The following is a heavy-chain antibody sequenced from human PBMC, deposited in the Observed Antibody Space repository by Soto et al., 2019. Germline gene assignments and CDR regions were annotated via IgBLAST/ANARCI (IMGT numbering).Heavy chain of an antibody. Sequence: QVQLVESGGGVVQPGRSLRLSCAASGFTFSSYGMHWVRQAPGKGLEWVAVISYDGSNKYYADSVKGRFTISRDNSKNTLSLQMNSLRAEATAVYYCAGYYDILGVDAFDIWGQGTMVTVSS. J-gene: IGHJ3*02. V-gene: IGHV3-30*03. CDR3: AGYYDILGVDAFDI. CDR1: GFTFSSYG. CDR2: ISYDGSNK. D-gene: IGHD3-9*01.